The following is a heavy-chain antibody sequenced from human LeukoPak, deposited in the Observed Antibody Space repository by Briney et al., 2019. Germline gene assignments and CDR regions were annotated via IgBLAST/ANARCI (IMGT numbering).Heavy chain of an antibody. V-gene: IGHV1-69*04. CDR2: IIPILGIA. Sequence: GASVKVSCKASGGTFSSYAISWVRQAPGQGLEWMGRIIPILGIANYAQKFQGRVTITADKSTSTAYMELSSLRSEDTAVYYCAREGDYYDSSGYYSHFDYWGQGTLVTVSS. CDR1: GGTFSSYA. D-gene: IGHD3-22*01. J-gene: IGHJ4*02. CDR3: AREGDYYDSSGYYSHFDY.